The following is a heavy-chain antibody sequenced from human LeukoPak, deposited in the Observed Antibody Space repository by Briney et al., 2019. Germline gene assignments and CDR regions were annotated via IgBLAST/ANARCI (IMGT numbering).Heavy chain of an antibody. J-gene: IGHJ6*03. V-gene: IGHV4-59*12. CDR1: GGSISSYY. D-gene: IGHD6-13*01. Sequence: SETLSLTCTVSGGSISSYYWGWIRQSPGKGLECIGYIHFSGSTNYNPSLKSRVTISSDTSKNQFYLKLTSVTPEDTAVYYCASGHSSSWSNYYYYMDVWGKGTTVTVSS. CDR2: IHFSGST. CDR3: ASGHSSSWSNYYYYMDV.